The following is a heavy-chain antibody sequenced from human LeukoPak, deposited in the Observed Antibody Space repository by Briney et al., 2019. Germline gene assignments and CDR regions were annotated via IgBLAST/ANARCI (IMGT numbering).Heavy chain of an antibody. D-gene: IGHD3-3*01. CDR3: ARGYDSIDY. J-gene: IGHJ4*02. CDR1: GYTFTGYY. CDR2: INPNSGGT. V-gene: IGHV1-2*02. Sequence: VASVKVSCKASGYTFTGYYMHWVRQAPGQGLEWMGWINPNSGGTNYAQKFQGGVTMTRDTSINAAYMELSRLRSDDTAVYYCARGYDSIDYWGQGTLVTVSS.